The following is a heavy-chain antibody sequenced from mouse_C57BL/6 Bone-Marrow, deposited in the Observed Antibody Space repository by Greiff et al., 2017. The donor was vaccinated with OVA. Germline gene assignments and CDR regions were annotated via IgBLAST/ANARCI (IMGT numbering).Heavy chain of an antibody. CDR1: GFTFSDYG. D-gene: IGHD1-1*01. CDR2: ISSGSSTI. CDR3: ARRCLYYGSSSAMDY. Sequence: EVQLVESGGGLVKPGGSLKLSCAASGFTFSDYGMHWVRQAPEKGLEWVAYISSGSSTIYYADTVKGRFTISRDKAKNTVFRQMTSMRSEDTAMYYCARRCLYYGSSSAMDYWGQGTSVTVSS. J-gene: IGHJ4*01. V-gene: IGHV5-17*01.